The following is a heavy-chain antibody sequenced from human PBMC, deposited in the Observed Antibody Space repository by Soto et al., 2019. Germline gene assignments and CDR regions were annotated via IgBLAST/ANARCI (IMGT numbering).Heavy chain of an antibody. J-gene: IGHJ6*02. CDR3: AKVSSDRGYYYFAMDV. V-gene: IGHV3-30*18. D-gene: IGHD3-10*01. Sequence: QVLLVESGGGVVQPGRSLRLSCAASGFTFRSYGMHWVRQAPGKGREWVAVISYGGSEKYYADSVKGRFTVSRDNSKNTLYLQMNSLRAEDTAVYYCAKVSSDRGYYYFAMDVWGQGTTVTVS. CDR2: ISYGGSEK. CDR1: GFTFRSYG.